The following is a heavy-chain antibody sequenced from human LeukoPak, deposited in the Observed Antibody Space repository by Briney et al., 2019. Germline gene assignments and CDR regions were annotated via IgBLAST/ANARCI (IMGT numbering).Heavy chain of an antibody. CDR3: ARTPGGYYDILTGYNYYYYMGV. Sequence: SGPALVKPTQTLTLTCTFSGFSLSTSGMCVSWIRQPPGKALEWLARIDWDDDKYYSTSLKTRLTISKDTSKNQVVLTMTNMDPVDTATYYCARTPGGYYDILTGYNYYYYMGVWGKGTTVTVSS. CDR1: GFSLSTSGMC. V-gene: IGHV2-70*11. CDR2: IDWDDDK. D-gene: IGHD3-9*01. J-gene: IGHJ6*03.